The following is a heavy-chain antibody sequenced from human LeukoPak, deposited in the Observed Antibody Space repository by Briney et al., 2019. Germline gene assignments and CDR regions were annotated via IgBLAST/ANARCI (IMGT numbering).Heavy chain of an antibody. J-gene: IGHJ4*02. Sequence: SETLSLTCTVSGGSISSYYWSWIRQPPGKGLEWIGYIYYSGSTNYNPSLKSRVTISVDTSKNQFSLKLSSVTAADTAVYYCARALDSGWLPFDYWGQGTLVTVSS. V-gene: IGHV4-59*01. CDR2: IYYSGST. CDR1: GGSISSYY. D-gene: IGHD6-19*01. CDR3: ARALDSGWLPFDY.